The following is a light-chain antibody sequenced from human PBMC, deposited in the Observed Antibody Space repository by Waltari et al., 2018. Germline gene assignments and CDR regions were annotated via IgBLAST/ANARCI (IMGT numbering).Light chain of an antibody. V-gene: IGKV3-20*01. CDR3: QQYDISPRT. Sequence: CMGSHTVSTTYLAWYQQKPGQAPTLRIYGASTRPTGIPVRFSGSGSGTDFSLTISSLEPEDFAVYYCQQYDISPRTFGGGTKVEIK. CDR2: GAS. J-gene: IGKJ4*01. CDR1: HTVSTTY.